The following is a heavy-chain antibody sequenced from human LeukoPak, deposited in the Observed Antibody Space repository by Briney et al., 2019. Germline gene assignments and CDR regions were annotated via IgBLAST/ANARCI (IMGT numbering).Heavy chain of an antibody. CDR3: AKMPPKDKFGSAPFDY. J-gene: IGHJ4*02. CDR2: ITDSGGNT. V-gene: IGHV3-23*01. CDR1: GFTFSSYA. Sequence: GGSLRLSCAASGFTFSSYAMSWVRQAPGKGLEWVSTITDSGGNTFHADSVKGRFTISRDNSRNTLYLQMNRQRTADTAVYYCAKMPPKDKFGSAPFDYWGQGTLVTVSS. D-gene: IGHD2-15*01.